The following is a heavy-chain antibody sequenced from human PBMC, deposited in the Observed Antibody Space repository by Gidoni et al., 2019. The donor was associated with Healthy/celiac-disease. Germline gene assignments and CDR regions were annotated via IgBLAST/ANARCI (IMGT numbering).Heavy chain of an antibody. CDR2: ISSSGSTI. CDR3: ARVVRGLWVYFDY. J-gene: IGHJ4*02. D-gene: IGHD3-10*01. CDR1: GFTFSDYY. V-gene: IGHV3-11*01. Sequence: GGSLRLSCAASGFTFSDYYMSWIRQAPGKGLEWVSYISSSGSTIYYADSVKGRFTISRDNAKNSLYLQRNSLRAEDTAVYYCARVVRGLWVYFDYWGQGTLVTVSS.